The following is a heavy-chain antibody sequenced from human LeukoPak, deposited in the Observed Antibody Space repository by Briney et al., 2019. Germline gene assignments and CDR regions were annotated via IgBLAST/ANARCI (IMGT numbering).Heavy chain of an antibody. J-gene: IGHJ4*02. CDR1: GSSISSSSYY. V-gene: IGHV4-39*01. D-gene: IGHD3-22*01. CDR2: IYYSGST. CDR3: ARQLGYDSSGYYDTGEYYFDY. Sequence: SETLSLTCTVSGSSISSSSYYWGWIRQPPGKGLELIGSIYYSGSTYYNPSLKSRVTISVDTSKNQFSLKLSSVTAADTAVYYCARQLGYDSSGYYDTGEYYFDYWGQGTLVTVSS.